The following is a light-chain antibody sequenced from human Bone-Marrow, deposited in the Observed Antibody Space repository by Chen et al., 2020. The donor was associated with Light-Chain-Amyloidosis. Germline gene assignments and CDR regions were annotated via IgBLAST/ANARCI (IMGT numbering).Light chain of an antibody. CDR2: GSS. Sequence: EIVSRHSPGTVSLSTGEGANLSCRASQTISSNYLTWYQQKFGQAPRLLIYGSSSRATGIPDRFTGSGSGTDFTLTINRLEPEDFAMYYCQQYGTSPLTFGGGIKVEIK. V-gene: IGKV3-20*01. J-gene: IGKJ4*01. CDR1: QTISSNY. CDR3: QQYGTSPLT.